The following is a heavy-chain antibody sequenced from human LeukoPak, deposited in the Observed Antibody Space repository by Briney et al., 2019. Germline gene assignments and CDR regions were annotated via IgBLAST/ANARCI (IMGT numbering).Heavy chain of an antibody. Sequence: GRSLRLSCAASGFTFDDYAMPWVRQAPGKGLEWVSGISWNSGSIGYADSVKGRFTISRDNAKNSLYLQMNSLRAEDTALYYCAKDKSGDPSIFDYWGQGTLVTVSS. V-gene: IGHV3-9*01. CDR2: ISWNSGSI. D-gene: IGHD4-17*01. CDR1: GFTFDDYA. CDR3: AKDKSGDPSIFDY. J-gene: IGHJ4*02.